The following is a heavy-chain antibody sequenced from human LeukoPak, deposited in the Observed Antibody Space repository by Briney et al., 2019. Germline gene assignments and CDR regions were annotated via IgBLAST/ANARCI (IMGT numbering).Heavy chain of an antibody. CDR3: ARVLRGPHRVTTIKGWFDP. V-gene: IGHV4-30-2*01. CDR2: IYHSGST. Sequence: PSQTLSLTCAVSGGSISSGGYSWSWIRQPPGKGLEWIGYIYHSGSTYYNPSLKSRVTISVDTSKNQFSLKLSSVTAADTAVYYCARVLRGPHRVTTIKGWFDPWGQETLVTVSS. J-gene: IGHJ5*02. D-gene: IGHD5-12*01. CDR1: GGSISSGGYS.